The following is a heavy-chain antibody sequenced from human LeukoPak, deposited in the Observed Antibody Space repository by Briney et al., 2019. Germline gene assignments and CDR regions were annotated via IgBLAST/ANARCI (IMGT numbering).Heavy chain of an antibody. CDR1: GYTFTSYG. J-gene: IGHJ5*02. Sequence: GASVKVSCKASGYTFTSYGISWVRQAPGQGLEWMGWISAYNGNTNYAQKHQGRVTMTTDTSTSTAYMELRSLRSDDTAVYYCARDNHYDILTGSPGPNNWFDPWGQGTLVTVSS. CDR3: ARDNHYDILTGSPGPNNWFDP. CDR2: ISAYNGNT. V-gene: IGHV1-18*01. D-gene: IGHD3-9*01.